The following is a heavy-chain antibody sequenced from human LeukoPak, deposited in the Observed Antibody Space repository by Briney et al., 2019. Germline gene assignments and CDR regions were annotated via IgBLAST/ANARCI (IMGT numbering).Heavy chain of an antibody. CDR2: VYYSGST. J-gene: IGHJ6*02. CDR1: GGSTSSFY. V-gene: IGHV4-59*01. Sequence: SETLSLTCSVSGGSTSSFYWSWIRQPPGKGLEWIGYVYYSGSTNYNPSLKSRLTISVDTSKNQFSLTLNSVTPADTAVYYCARVPTDRYYYYYYGMDVWGQGTTVTVSS. CDR3: ARVPTDRYYYYYYGMDV.